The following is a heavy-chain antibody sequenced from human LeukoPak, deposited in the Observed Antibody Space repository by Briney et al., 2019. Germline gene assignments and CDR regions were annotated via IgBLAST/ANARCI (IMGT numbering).Heavy chain of an antibody. CDR1: GGSISSYY. CDR2: IYYSGST. V-gene: IGHV4-59*01. Sequence: PSETLSLTCTVSGGSISSYYWSWIRQPPGKGLEWIGYIYYSGSTNYNPSLKGRVTISVDTSKNQFSLKLSSVTAADTAVYYCARGIAARYYYYGMDVWGQGTTVTVSS. CDR3: ARGIAARYYYYGMDV. D-gene: IGHD6-13*01. J-gene: IGHJ6*02.